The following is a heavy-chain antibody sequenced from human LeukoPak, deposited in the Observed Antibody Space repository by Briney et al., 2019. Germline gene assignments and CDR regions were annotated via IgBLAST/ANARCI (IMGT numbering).Heavy chain of an antibody. V-gene: IGHV1-46*01. J-gene: IGHJ4*02. CDR2: INPSGGST. D-gene: IGHD6-19*01. CDR1: GYTFTSYY. CDR3: ARDRVGSSGWFIFDY. Sequence: GASVKVSCKATGYTFTSYYMHWVRQAPGQGLEWMGIINPSGGSTSYAQKFQGRVTMTRDTSTSTVYMELSSLRSEDTAVYYCARDRVGSSGWFIFDYWGQGTLVTVSS.